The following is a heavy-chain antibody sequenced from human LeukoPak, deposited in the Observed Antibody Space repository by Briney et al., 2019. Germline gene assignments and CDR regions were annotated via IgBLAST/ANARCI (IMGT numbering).Heavy chain of an antibody. J-gene: IGHJ4*02. CDR2: ISSSSSYI. V-gene: IGHV3-21*01. Sequence: GGSLRLSRAAAGFTFSSYSRSWVRQAPGKGLEWVSSISSSSSYIYYADSVKGRFTISRDNAKNSLYLQMNSLRAEDTAVYYCARDGSPVDQAVIQPGGYFDYWGQGTLVTVSS. CDR1: GFTFSSYS. D-gene: IGHD2-2*01. CDR3: ARDGSPVDQAVIQPGGYFDY.